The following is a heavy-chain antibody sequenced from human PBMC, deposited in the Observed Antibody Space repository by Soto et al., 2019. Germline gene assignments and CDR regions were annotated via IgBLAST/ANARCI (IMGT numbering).Heavy chain of an antibody. CDR1: GYTFTSYA. CDR2: INAGNGNT. J-gene: IGHJ4*02. D-gene: IGHD2-15*01. CDR3: ASPLGYCSGGSCPPPLDY. V-gene: IGHV1-3*01. Sequence: ASVKVSCKASGYTFTSYAMHWVRQAPGQRLEWMGWINAGNGNTKYSQKFQGRVTITRDTSASTAYMELSSLRSEETAVYYCASPLGYCSGGSCPPPLDYWGQGTLVTVSS.